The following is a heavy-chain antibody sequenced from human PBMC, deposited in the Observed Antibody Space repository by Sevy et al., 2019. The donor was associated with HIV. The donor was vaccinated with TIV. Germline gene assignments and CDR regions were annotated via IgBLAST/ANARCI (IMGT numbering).Heavy chain of an antibody. D-gene: IGHD3-22*01. CDR1: GVSVSSYTYY. J-gene: IGHJ4*02. Sequence: SHTVSLICTVSGVSVSSYTYYWTWIRQPPGKVLKWIGKVYHTGSTNYSPSFQSRVTISVDTSKNQFSLRLFSVAAADTAVYYCAREPYFFDKSGYYWDYWGQGALVTVSS. V-gene: IGHV4-61*01. CDR2: VYHTGST. CDR3: AREPYFFDKSGYYWDY.